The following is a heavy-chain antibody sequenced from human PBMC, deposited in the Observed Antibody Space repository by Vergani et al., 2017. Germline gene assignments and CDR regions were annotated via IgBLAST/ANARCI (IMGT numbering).Heavy chain of an antibody. Sequence: QVQLQESGPGLVQPAETLSLTCVVSNSSINSNYYWGWIRQSPGKRLEWIGSVSHSGSTFSNPSLKSRVTISVDKSKKLISLILNSVTAAETAVYYCVRDAINYDVLTGYYIGLDSWGQGTLVTVSS. V-gene: IGHV4-38-2*01. J-gene: IGHJ4*02. D-gene: IGHD3-9*01. CDR1: NSSINSNYY. CDR3: VRDAINYDVLTGYYIGLDS. CDR2: VSHSGST.